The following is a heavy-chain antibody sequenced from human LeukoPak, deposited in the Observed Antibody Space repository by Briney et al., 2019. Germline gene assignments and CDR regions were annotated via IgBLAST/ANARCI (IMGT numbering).Heavy chain of an antibody. V-gene: IGHV4-34*01. CDR1: GGSFSGYY. D-gene: IGHD3-22*01. CDR2: INHSGST. J-gene: IGHJ4*02. CDR3: ARGGGYYLYFDY. Sequence: SETLSLTCAVYGGSFSGYYWSWIRQPPGKGLEWIGEINHSGSTNYNPSLKSRVTISVDTSKNQFSLKLSSVTAADTAVYYCARGGGYYLYFDYWGQGTLVTVSS.